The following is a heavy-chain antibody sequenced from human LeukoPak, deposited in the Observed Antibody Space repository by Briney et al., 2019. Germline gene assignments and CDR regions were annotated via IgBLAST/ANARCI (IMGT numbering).Heavy chain of an antibody. Sequence: ASVKVSCKASGYTFTSYDINWVRQATGQGLEWMGWMNPNSGNTDYAQKFQGRVTMTRNTSISTAYMELSSLRSEDTAVYYCASGEDFVRYRGSDFFDYWGQGTLVTVSS. D-gene: IGHD2-15*01. CDR1: GYTFTSYD. V-gene: IGHV1-8*01. CDR3: ASGEDFVRYRGSDFFDY. J-gene: IGHJ4*02. CDR2: MNPNSGNT.